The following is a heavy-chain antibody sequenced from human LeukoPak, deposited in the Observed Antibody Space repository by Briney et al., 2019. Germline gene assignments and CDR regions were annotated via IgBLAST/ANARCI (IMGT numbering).Heavy chain of an antibody. J-gene: IGHJ3*02. V-gene: IGHV4-38-2*02. CDR2: IYHSGST. CDR3: ATGTSWGFMDDAFDI. Sequence: KPSETLSLTCTVSGYSISSGYYWGWIRQPPGKGLEWIGSIYHSGSTYYNPSLKSRVTISVDTSKNQFSLKLSSVTAADTAVYYCATGTSWGFMDDAFDIWGQGTMVTVSS. D-gene: IGHD3-16*01. CDR1: GYSISSGYY.